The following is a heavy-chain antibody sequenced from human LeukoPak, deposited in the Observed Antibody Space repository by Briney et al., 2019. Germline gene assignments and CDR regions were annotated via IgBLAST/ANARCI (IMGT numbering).Heavy chain of an antibody. D-gene: IGHD3-10*01. CDR2: MNQDGSEK. Sequence: GGSLRLSCAASGCTFSSYWMSWVRQAPGKGLEWVANMNQDGSEKYYVDSVKGRFTISRDNSKNTLYLQMNSLRAEDTAVYYCAKESGPTPDYMDVWGKGTTLTVSS. J-gene: IGHJ6*03. V-gene: IGHV3-7*03. CDR1: GCTFSSYW. CDR3: AKESGPTPDYMDV.